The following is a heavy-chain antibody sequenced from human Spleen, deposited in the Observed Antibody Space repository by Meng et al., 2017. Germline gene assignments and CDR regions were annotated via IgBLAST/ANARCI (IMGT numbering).Heavy chain of an antibody. CDR1: GGSISSSNW. CDR2: IYHSGST. Sequence: QMSVPELGPGWGHASGSASLTRAVYGGSISSSNWWSWVRQPPGKGLEWIGEIYHSGSTNYNPSLKSRVTISVDKSKNQFSLKLSSVTAADTAVYYCATIAGSVDYWGQGTLVTVSS. J-gene: IGHJ4*02. CDR3: ATIAGSVDY. V-gene: IGHV4-4*02. D-gene: IGHD5-24*01.